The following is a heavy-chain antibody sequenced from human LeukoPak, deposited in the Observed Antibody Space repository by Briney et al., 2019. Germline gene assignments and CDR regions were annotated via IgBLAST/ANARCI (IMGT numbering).Heavy chain of an antibody. CDR1: GGSISSYY. CDR3: ARRGYSYGYWFDP. Sequence: SETLPLTCTVSGGSISSYYWSWIRQPPGKGLEWIGYIYYSGSTNYNPSLKSRVTISVDTSKNQFSLKLSSVTAADTAVYYCARRGYSYGYWFDPWGQGTLVTVSS. D-gene: IGHD5-18*01. V-gene: IGHV4-59*08. J-gene: IGHJ5*02. CDR2: IYYSGST.